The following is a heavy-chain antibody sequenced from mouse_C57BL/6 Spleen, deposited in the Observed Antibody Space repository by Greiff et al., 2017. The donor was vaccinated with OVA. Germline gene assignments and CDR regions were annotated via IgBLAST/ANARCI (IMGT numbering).Heavy chain of an antibody. CDR3: ARFITTVVAPYYAMDY. D-gene: IGHD1-1*01. Sequence: VQLQQPGTELVKPGASVKLSCKASGYTFTSYWMHWVKQRPGQGLEWIGNINPSNGGTNYNEKFKSKATLTGDKSSSTAYMQLSSLTSEDSAVYYCARFITTVVAPYYAMDYWGQGTSVTVSS. CDR2: INPSNGGT. V-gene: IGHV1-53*01. CDR1: GYTFTSYW. J-gene: IGHJ4*01.